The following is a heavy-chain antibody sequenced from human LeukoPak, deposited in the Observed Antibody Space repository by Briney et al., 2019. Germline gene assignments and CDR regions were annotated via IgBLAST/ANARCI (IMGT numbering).Heavy chain of an antibody. V-gene: IGHV1-8*01. Sequence: ASVTVSFKASGYTFTSYDINWVRQATGQGLEWMGWMNPNSGNTGYAQKFQGRVTMTRNTSISTAYMELSSLRSEDTAVYYCARGTLLRAVAGTLPTYYYYGMDVWGQGTTVTVSS. J-gene: IGHJ6*02. D-gene: IGHD6-19*01. CDR2: MNPNSGNT. CDR1: GYTFTSYD. CDR3: ARGTLLRAVAGTLPTYYYYGMDV.